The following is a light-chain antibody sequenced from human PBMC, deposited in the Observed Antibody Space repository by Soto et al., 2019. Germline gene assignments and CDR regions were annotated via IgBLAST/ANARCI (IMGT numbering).Light chain of an antibody. V-gene: IGKV1-5*01. CDR2: DAS. CDR3: QQYNSYSVT. Sequence: DIQMTQSPSTLSASVGDRVTITCRASQSISNWLAWYQQKPRKAPKLLIYDASSLESGVPSRFSGSGSGTEFTLTISSLQPGDFATYYCQQYNSYSVTFGGGTKVEIK. J-gene: IGKJ4*01. CDR1: QSISNW.